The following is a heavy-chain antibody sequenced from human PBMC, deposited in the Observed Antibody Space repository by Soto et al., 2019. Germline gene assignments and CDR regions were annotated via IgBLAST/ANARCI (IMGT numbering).Heavy chain of an antibody. J-gene: IGHJ5*02. CDR3: ARGATHGSSWYFWFGP. CDR1: GGSFSTYS. D-gene: IGHD6-13*01. CDR2: IIPLFGTT. Sequence: SVKVSCKAAGGSFSTYSINWLRQAPGQGLEWMGGIIPLFGTTNYAQKFKCRVTITADESTSTAYMELSSLRAEDAAVYYCARGATHGSSWYFWFGPCGHGTLGTVSS. V-gene: IGHV1-69*13.